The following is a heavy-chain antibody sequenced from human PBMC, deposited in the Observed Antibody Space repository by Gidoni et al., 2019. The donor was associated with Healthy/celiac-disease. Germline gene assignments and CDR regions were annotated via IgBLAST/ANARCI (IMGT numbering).Heavy chain of an antibody. J-gene: IGHJ4*02. Sequence: EVQLLESGGGLVQPGGSLRLSCAASGFPFSSYAMSWVRQAPGKGLEWVSALSGSGGSTYYADSVKGRFTISRDNSKNTLYLQMNSLRAEDTAVYYCAKGVKVPYYYDRSGYFLARARGPFDYWGQGTLVTVSS. CDR2: LSGSGGST. D-gene: IGHD3-22*01. CDR1: GFPFSSYA. V-gene: IGHV3-23*01. CDR3: AKGVKVPYYYDRSGYFLARARGPFDY.